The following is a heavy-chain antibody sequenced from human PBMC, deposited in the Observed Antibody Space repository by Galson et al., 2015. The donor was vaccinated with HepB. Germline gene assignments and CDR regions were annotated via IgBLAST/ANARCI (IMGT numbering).Heavy chain of an antibody. Sequence: SVKVSCKASGFTFTSSAMQWVRQARGQRLEWIGWIVVGSGNTNYAQKFQERVTITRDMSTSTAYMELSSLRSEDTAVYYCAADAPGIAAAGNLGYWDQGTLVTVSS. CDR2: IVVGSGNT. CDR3: AADAPGIAAAGNLGY. J-gene: IGHJ4*02. V-gene: IGHV1-58*02. CDR1: GFTFTSSA. D-gene: IGHD6-13*01.